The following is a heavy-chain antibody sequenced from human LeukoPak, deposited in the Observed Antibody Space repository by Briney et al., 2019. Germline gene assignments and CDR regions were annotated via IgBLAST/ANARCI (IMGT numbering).Heavy chain of an antibody. V-gene: IGHV3-48*02. CDR1: GFTFSSYS. Sequence: GGSLRLSCAASGFTFSSYSMNWVRQAPGKGLEWVSYISSSSSTIYYADSVKGRFTISRDNAKNSMYLQMNSLRDEDTAVYFCASNYLYSGSSGIYFDYWGQGTLVTVSS. CDR2: ISSSSSTI. D-gene: IGHD1-26*01. J-gene: IGHJ4*02. CDR3: ASNYLYSGSSGIYFDY.